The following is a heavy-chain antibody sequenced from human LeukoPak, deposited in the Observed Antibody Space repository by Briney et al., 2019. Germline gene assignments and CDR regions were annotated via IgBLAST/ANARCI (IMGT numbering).Heavy chain of an antibody. J-gene: IGHJ4*02. CDR1: GYTFTSYG. Sequence: GASVKVSCKASGYTFTSYGISWVRQAPGQGLEWMGWISAYNGNTNYAQRVQGRVTMTTDTSKNTAYMELRILRSDDTAVYYCARDLWDDDWGQGTLVTVSS. D-gene: IGHD3-16*01. V-gene: IGHV1-18*01. CDR2: ISAYNGNT. CDR3: ARDLWDDD.